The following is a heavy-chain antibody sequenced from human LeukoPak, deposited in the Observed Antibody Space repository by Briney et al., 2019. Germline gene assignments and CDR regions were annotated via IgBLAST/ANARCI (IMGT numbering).Heavy chain of an antibody. J-gene: IGHJ4*02. Sequence: GASVKVSCKASGYTFTSYAMHWVRQAPGQRLEWMGWINAGNGNTKYSQKFQGRVTITRDTSASTAYMELSSLRSEDTAVYYCARVSAYYDFWSGLDYWGQGTLVTVSS. CDR1: GYTFTSYA. CDR3: ARVSAYYDFWSGLDY. CDR2: INAGNGNT. V-gene: IGHV1-3*01. D-gene: IGHD3-3*01.